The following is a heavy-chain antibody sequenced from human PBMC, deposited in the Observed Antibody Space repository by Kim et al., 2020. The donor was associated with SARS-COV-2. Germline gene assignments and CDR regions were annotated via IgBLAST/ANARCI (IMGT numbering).Heavy chain of an antibody. CDR1: GFTFSTYA. D-gene: IGHD5-18*01. J-gene: IGHJ4*02. CDR2: ITNSGDVT. Sequence: GGSLRLSCAASGFTFSTYAMAWVRQAPGRGLEWISAITNSGDVTYYPDSVKGRFTISRDNSKNTLFLQMHSLSAEDTAIYYCAKDPGGYSLGYWGQVTL. V-gene: IGHV3-23*01. CDR3: AKDPGGYSLGY.